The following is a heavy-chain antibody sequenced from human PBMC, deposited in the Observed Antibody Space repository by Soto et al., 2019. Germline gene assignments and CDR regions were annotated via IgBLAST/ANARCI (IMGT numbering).Heavy chain of an antibody. CDR3: AREYYDENSGYYSLDY. CDR1: GGTFSSYA. V-gene: IGHV1-69*01. Sequence: QVQLVQSGAEVKKPGSSVKVSCKASGGTFSSYAISWVRQAPGQGLEWMGAIIPIFGTANYAQKFQGRVTITADESTSTAYMELSSLRSEDTAVYYCAREYYDENSGYYSLDYWGQGTLVTVSS. CDR2: IIPIFGTA. J-gene: IGHJ4*02. D-gene: IGHD3-22*01.